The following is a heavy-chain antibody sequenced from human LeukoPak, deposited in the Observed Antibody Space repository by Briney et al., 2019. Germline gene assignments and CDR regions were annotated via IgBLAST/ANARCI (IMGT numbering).Heavy chain of an antibody. J-gene: IGHJ3*02. CDR2: IYHSGST. Sequence: PSQTLSLTCAVSGGSISSGGYSWSWIRQPPGKGLEWIGYIYHSGSTYYNPSLKSRVTISVDRSKNQFSLKLSSVTAADTAVYYCARDGVRGDTVTTRAFDIWGQGTMVTVSS. CDR3: ARDGVRGDTVTTRAFDI. CDR1: GGSISSGGYS. D-gene: IGHD4-17*01. V-gene: IGHV4-30-2*01.